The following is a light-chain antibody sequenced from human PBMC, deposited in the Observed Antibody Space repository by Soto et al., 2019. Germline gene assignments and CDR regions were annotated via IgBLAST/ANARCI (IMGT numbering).Light chain of an antibody. V-gene: IGKV1-39*01. Sequence: DIQMTQSPSSLSASVGDRVTITCRASQSIGRFLNWHQQKPGKAPNVLINVASTLRSGVPSRFRGTGSGTNFNLTINSLQPEDFGTYFCQQSLTTPITFGGGTKVDTK. CDR2: VAS. CDR1: QSIGRF. CDR3: QQSLTTPIT. J-gene: IGKJ4*01.